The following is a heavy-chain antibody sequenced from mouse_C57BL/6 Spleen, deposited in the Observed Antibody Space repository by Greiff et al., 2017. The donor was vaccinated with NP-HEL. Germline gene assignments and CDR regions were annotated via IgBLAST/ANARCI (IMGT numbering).Heavy chain of an antibody. CDR2: IYPGSGST. J-gene: IGHJ1*03. Sequence: QVQLQQPGAELVKPGASVKMSCKASGYTFTSYWITWVKQRPGQGLEWIGDIYPGSGSTNYNEKFKSKATLTVDTSSSTAYMQLSSLTSEDSAVYYCARGLDRNWYFDVWGTGTTVTVSS. V-gene: IGHV1-55*01. CDR1: GYTFTSYW. CDR3: ARGLDRNWYFDV.